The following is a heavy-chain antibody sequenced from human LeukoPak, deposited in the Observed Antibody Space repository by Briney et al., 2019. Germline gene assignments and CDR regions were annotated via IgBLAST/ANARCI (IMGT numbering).Heavy chain of an antibody. D-gene: IGHD3-10*01. V-gene: IGHV3-21*01. J-gene: IGHJ6*03. Sequence: GGSLRLSWAASGFTFSSYSMNWVRQAPGKGLEWVSSISSSSSYIYYADSVKGRFTISRDNAKNSLYLQMNSLRAEDTAVYYCARFGWDYYYMDVWGKGTTVTVSS. CDR3: ARFGWDYYYMDV. CDR1: GFTFSSYS. CDR2: ISSSSSYI.